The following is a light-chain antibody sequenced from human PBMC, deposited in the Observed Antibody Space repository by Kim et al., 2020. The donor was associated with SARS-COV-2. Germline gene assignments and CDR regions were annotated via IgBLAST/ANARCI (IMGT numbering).Light chain of an antibody. Sequence: PGKTARIPCGGNNIGSKSVHWYRQKPGQAPVLVIYYDSDRPSGIPERFAGSNSGNTATLTISRVEAGDEADYYCQVWDSSSDHRVFGGGTQLTVL. CDR3: QVWDSSSDHRV. CDR1: NIGSKS. CDR2: YDS. V-gene: IGLV3-21*04. J-gene: IGLJ3*02.